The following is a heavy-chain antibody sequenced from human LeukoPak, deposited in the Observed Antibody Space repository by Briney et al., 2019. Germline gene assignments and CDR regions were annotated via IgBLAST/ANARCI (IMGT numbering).Heavy chain of an antibody. V-gene: IGHV3-48*03. Sequence: GGSLRLSCAASGFTCSSYEVNWVRQAPGKGLEWVSYISSRGTTIYYVDSVKGRFTISRDNAKNSLYLQMDSLRAEDTATYYCARGIAVAGADYWGQGTLVTVSS. J-gene: IGHJ4*02. D-gene: IGHD6-19*01. CDR2: ISSRGTTI. CDR3: ARGIAVAGADY. CDR1: GFTCSSYE.